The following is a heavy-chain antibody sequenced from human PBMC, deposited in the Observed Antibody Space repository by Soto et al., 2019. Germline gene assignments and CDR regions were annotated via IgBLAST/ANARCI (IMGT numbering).Heavy chain of an antibody. CDR2: IWYDGSNK. D-gene: IGHD2-15*01. Sequence: QVQLVESGGGVVQPGRSLRLSCAASGFTFSSYGMHWVRQAPGKGLEGVAVIWYDGSNKYYADSVKGRFTISRDNSKNELYLQMNSLRAEDTAVYYCARDRSQYCRGGSCYHYYGMDVWGQGTTVTVSS. V-gene: IGHV3-33*01. CDR1: GFTFSSYG. J-gene: IGHJ6*02. CDR3: ARDRSQYCRGGSCYHYYGMDV.